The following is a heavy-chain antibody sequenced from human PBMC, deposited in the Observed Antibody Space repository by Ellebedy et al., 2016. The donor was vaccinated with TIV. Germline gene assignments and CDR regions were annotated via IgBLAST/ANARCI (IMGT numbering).Heavy chain of an antibody. CDR1: GYTFTSYG. CDR3: ARGGAPHYDFWSGYYGNYYYYYMDV. V-gene: IGHV1-18*01. CDR2: ISAYNGNT. D-gene: IGHD3-3*01. J-gene: IGHJ6*03. Sequence: ASVKVSXXASGYTFTSYGISWVRQAPGQGLEWMGWISAYNGNTNYAQKLQGRVTMTTDTSTSTAYMELRSLRSDDTAVYYCARGGAPHYDFWSGYYGNYYYYYMDVWGKGTTVTVSS.